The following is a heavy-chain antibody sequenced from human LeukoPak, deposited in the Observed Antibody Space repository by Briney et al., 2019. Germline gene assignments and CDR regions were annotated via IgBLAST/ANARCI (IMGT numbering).Heavy chain of an antibody. CDR3: ARERSITMVRGASYGMDV. CDR2: RYHSGNT. CDR1: GGSISSGGYS. Sequence: PSETLSLTCAVSGGSISSGGYSWTWIRRPPGKGLEWIGYRYHSGNTYYNPSLQSRVTMSVDRSKNQFSLKLSSVTAADTAVYYCARERSITMVRGASYGMDVWGQGITVTVSS. V-gene: IGHV4-30-2*01. D-gene: IGHD3-10*01. J-gene: IGHJ6*02.